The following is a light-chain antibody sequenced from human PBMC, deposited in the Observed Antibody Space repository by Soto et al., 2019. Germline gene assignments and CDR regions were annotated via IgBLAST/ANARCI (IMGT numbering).Light chain of an antibody. V-gene: IGLV1-44*01. CDR2: SNN. Sequence: QSVLTQPPSASGTPGQRVTISCSGSSSNIGSNTVNWYQQLPGTAPKLLIYSNNQRPSGVPDRFSGSKSGTSASLAISGLKSEDEADYYWAAWDDSLNGVVFGGGTQLTVL. CDR1: SSNIGSNT. CDR3: AAWDDSLNGVV. J-gene: IGLJ2*01.